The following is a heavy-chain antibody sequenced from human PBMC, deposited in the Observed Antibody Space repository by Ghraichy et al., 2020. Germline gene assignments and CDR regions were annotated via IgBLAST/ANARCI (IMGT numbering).Heavy chain of an antibody. CDR3: AKDFTGSFY. V-gene: IGHV3-23*01. CDR1: GFSFSSTA. J-gene: IGHJ4*02. CDR2: ISGSGDKT. D-gene: IGHD1-26*01. Sequence: GGSLRLSCAASGFSFSSTAMSWVRQAPGGGLEWLSGISGSGDKTHYADSVKGRFVISRDNSKNTLYLQTSSLRAEDTAVYYCAKDFTGSFYGGQGTLVTVSS.